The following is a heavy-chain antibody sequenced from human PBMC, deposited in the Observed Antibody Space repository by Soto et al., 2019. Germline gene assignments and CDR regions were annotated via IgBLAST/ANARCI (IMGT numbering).Heavy chain of an antibody. CDR3: ARHNYGSGSTYFDY. CDR1: GGSISSNNYY. V-gene: IGHV4-39*01. J-gene: IGHJ4*02. CDR2: IYYSGST. Sequence: SETLSLTCTASGGSISSNNYYWGWIRQPPGKGLEWIGSIYYSGSTYYNPSLKSRLTISLDTPKNQFSLKLNSVTAADTAVYYCARHNYGSGSTYFDYWGQGTLVTVSS. D-gene: IGHD3-10*01.